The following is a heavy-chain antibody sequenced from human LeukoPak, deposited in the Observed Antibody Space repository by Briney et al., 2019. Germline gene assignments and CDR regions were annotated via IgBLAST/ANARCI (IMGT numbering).Heavy chain of an antibody. J-gene: IGHJ6*03. Sequence: PGGSLRLSCAASGFTFSSYWMSRVRQAPGKGLEWVANIKQDGSEKYYVDSVKGRFTISRDNAKNSLYLQMNSLRAEDTAVYYCARDFGYYDFWSGYLLMDVWGKGTTVTVSS. CDR2: IKQDGSEK. CDR1: GFTFSSYW. D-gene: IGHD3-3*01. CDR3: ARDFGYYDFWSGYLLMDV. V-gene: IGHV3-7*01.